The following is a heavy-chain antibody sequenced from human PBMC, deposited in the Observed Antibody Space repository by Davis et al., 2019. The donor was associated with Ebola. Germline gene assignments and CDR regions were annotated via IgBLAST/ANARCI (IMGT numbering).Heavy chain of an antibody. CDR3: ARDQAAAGV. D-gene: IGHD6-13*01. J-gene: IGHJ4*02. CDR2: VYYIGST. Sequence: SETLSLTCTVSGGSISSYYWSWIRQPPGKGLEWIGYVYYIGSTNYNPSLKSRVTISVDTSKNQFSLKLSSVTAADTAVYYCARDQAAAGVWGQGTLVTVSS. V-gene: IGHV4-59*01. CDR1: GGSISSYY.